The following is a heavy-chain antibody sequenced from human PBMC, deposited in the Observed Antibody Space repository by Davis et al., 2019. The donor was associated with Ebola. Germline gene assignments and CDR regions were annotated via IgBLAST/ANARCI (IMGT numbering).Heavy chain of an antibody. D-gene: IGHD5-24*01. CDR2: INHSGST. CDR3: ARGNGSYGMDV. Sequence: MPSETLSFTCAVYGGSFSGYYWSWIRQPPGKGLEWIGEINHSGSTNYNPSLKSRVTISVDTSKNQFSLKLSSVTAADTAVYYCARGNGSYGMDVWGQGTTVTVSS. V-gene: IGHV4-34*01. J-gene: IGHJ6*02. CDR1: GGSFSGYY.